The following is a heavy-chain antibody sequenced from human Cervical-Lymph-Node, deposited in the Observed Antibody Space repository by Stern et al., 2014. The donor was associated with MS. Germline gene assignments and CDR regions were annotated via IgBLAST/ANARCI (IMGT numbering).Heavy chain of an antibody. D-gene: IGHD6-13*01. CDR1: GGSISSSNW. V-gene: IGHV4-4*02. Sequence: QVQLQESGPGLVKPSGTLSLTCAVSGGSISSSNWWSWVRQPPGKGLEWSGEIHPCGSTHYTPSLQSRVTISVEKSKNQFSLKLGSGTAADTAVYYCASVQQQLVPWFDPWGQGTLVTVSS. CDR2: IHPCGST. J-gene: IGHJ5*02. CDR3: ASVQQQLVPWFDP.